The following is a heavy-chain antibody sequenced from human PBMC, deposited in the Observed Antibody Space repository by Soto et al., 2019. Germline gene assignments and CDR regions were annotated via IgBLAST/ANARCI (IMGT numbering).Heavy chain of an antibody. Sequence: EVRLVESGGGLVQPGGSLRLSCAASGFTFSSYDMHWVRQATGKGLEWVSAIGTAGDTYYPGSVKGRFTISRENAKNSLYLQMNSLRAGDTAVYYCARVRGYSGYDAHYYYYMDVWGKGTTVTVSS. CDR3: ARVRGYSGYDAHYYYYMDV. D-gene: IGHD5-12*01. CDR1: GFTFSSYD. J-gene: IGHJ6*03. V-gene: IGHV3-13*01. CDR2: IGTAGDT.